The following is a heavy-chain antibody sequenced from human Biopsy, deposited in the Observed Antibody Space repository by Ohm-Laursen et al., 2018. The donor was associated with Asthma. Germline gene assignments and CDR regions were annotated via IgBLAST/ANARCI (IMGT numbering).Heavy chain of an antibody. V-gene: IGHV2-5*02. J-gene: IGHJ4*02. CDR1: GFSLSTSGGG. D-gene: IGHD1-26*01. CDR3: VHTLVGLKAFDF. Sequence: TQTLTLTSTFSGFSLSTSGGGVGWIRQPPGKALEWLGNIYWDDDKRYSPSLQSRLTITRDTPKDQVVLTMTNMGPVGTGTYYCVHTLVGLKAFDFWGQGTLVTVSS. CDR2: IYWDDDK.